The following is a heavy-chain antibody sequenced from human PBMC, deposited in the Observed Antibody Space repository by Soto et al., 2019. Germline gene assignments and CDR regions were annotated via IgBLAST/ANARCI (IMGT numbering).Heavy chain of an antibody. CDR1: GVSFSHYF. CDR3: ARGPTHGSGLFDA. D-gene: IGHD3-10*01. V-gene: IGHV3-33*01. Sequence: GGSRRLSSAASGVSFSHYFMHWVGRCPGRELECVDVIWYGGINKKHADSVKVRFTMSRDKSQNIVFLEMESLRVEDTAVYHCARGPTHGSGLFDAWGQGTLVTVSS. CDR2: IWYGGINK. J-gene: IGHJ5*02.